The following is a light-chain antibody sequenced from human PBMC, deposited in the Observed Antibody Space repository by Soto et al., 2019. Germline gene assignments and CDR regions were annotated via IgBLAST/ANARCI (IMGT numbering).Light chain of an antibody. CDR3: QQRSNWPPYT. J-gene: IGKJ2*01. Sequence: EIVLTQSPATLSLSPGERATLSCRASQSVSSYLAWYQQKPGQDPRLLIYDASNRATGIPARFSGSGSGTDFTLTISSLEPEDFAVYYCQQRSNWPPYTFGQGTKREIK. V-gene: IGKV3-11*01. CDR2: DAS. CDR1: QSVSSY.